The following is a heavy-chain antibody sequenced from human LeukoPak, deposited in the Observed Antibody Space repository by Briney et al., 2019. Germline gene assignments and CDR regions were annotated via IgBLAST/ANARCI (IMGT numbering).Heavy chain of an antibody. D-gene: IGHD1-26*01. CDR3: AQDWWGSYLS. CDR2: IFGDGETT. Sequence: SGGSLRLSCTASGFTFASYAMHWVRQAPGKGLEYVSLIFGDGETTHYADSVKGRFTISRDNSKNSLYLQMNNLRSDDTAIYYCAQDWWGSYLSWGRGTLVTVSS. V-gene: IGHV3-43*02. CDR1: GFTFASYA. J-gene: IGHJ4*02.